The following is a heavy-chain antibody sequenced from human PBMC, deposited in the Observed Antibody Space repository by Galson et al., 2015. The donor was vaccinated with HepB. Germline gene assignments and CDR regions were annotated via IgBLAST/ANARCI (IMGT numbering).Heavy chain of an antibody. V-gene: IGHV5-10-1*01. CDR3: ALSHYCSSTSCENSYDY. J-gene: IGHJ4*02. D-gene: IGHD2-2*01. Sequence: QSGAEVKKPGESLRISCKGSGYSFTSYWFSWVRQMPGKGLEWMGRIDPSDSYTNYSPSFQGHVTISADKSISTAYLQWSSLKASDTAMYYCALSHYCSSTSCENSYDYWGQGTLVTVSS. CDR1: GYSFTSYW. CDR2: IDPSDSYT.